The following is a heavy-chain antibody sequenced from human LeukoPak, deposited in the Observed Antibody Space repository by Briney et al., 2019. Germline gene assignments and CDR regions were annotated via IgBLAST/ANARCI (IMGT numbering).Heavy chain of an antibody. CDR3: ARSPITMIVDGAPFRAGGYYFDY. J-gene: IGHJ4*02. CDR1: GGSISSSNYY. D-gene: IGHD3-22*01. CDR2: IFYSGST. V-gene: IGHV4-39*07. Sequence: SETLSLTCGVSGGSISSSNYYWGWVRQPPGKGLGWIVYIFYSGSTYYNPSLKSRISISVDTSKTQFSLKRSSVTAADTAVYYCARSPITMIVDGAPFRAGGYYFDYWGQGTLVTVSS.